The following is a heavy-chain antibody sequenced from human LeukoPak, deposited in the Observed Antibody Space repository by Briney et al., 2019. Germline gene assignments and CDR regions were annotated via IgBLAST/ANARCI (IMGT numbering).Heavy chain of an antibody. V-gene: IGHV4-38-2*01. CDR1: GYSISSSYY. CDR2: IYHSGST. J-gene: IGHJ4*02. D-gene: IGHD2-15*01. CDR3: ARHGRSDAYSFDY. Sequence: KPSETLSLTCAVSGYSISSSYYWGWIRQPPGKGLEWIGSIYHSGSTYYNPSLKSRVTISVDTSKNQFSLKLSSVTAADTAVYYCARHGRSDAYSFDYWGQGTLVTVSS.